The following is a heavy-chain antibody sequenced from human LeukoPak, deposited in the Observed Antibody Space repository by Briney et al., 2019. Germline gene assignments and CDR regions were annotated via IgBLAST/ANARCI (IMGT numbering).Heavy chain of an antibody. CDR2: IYYSGST. V-gene: IGHV4-39*07. CDR1: GGSISSSSYY. D-gene: IGHD5-18*01. J-gene: IGHJ4*02. CDR3: ARGTTWIQTHDY. Sequence: MTSETLSLTCTVSGGSISSSSYYWGWIRQPPGKGLEWIGSIYYSGSTYYNPSLKSRVTISVDTSKNQFSLKLSSVTAADTAVYYCARGTTWIQTHDYWGQGTLVTVSS.